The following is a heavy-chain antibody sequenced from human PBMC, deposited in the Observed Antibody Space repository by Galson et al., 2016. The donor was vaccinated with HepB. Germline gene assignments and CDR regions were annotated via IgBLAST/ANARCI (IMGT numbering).Heavy chain of an antibody. D-gene: IGHD5-12*01. CDR1: GYTFNDAW. V-gene: IGHV3-15*07. CDR2: IKSRTDGGTT. Sequence: SLRLSCAASGYTFNDAWMNWVRQAPGKGLEWVGRIKSRTDGGTTDYAAPVKDRFTISRDDLKNTLHLQMNSLKTEDTAGYYCTTDPKTGYDSTIEFDCWGQGTLLTVSS. J-gene: IGHJ4*02. CDR3: TTDPKTGYDSTIEFDC.